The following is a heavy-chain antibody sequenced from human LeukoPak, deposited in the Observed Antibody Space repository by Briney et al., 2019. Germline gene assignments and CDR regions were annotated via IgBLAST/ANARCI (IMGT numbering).Heavy chain of an antibody. Sequence: ASVKVSCKASGYTFTGYYMHWVRQAPGQGLEWMGWINPNSGGTNYAQKFQGGVTMTRDTSISTAYMELSRLRSDDTVVYYCARAVRDRGVILPWFDPWGQGTLVTVSS. CDR3: ARAVRDRGVILPWFDP. CDR2: INPNSGGT. D-gene: IGHD3-10*01. J-gene: IGHJ5*02. CDR1: GYTFTGYY. V-gene: IGHV1-2*02.